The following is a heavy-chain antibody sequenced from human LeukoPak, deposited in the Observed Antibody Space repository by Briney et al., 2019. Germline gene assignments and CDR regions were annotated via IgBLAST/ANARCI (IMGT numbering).Heavy chain of an antibody. V-gene: IGHV1-2*02. CDR2: INPNSGGT. D-gene: IGHD3-22*01. Sequence: ASVTVSFKASGYTFTGYYMHWVRQAPGQGLEWMGWINPNSGGTNYAQKFQGRVTITSDTSITTAYMELSRLRSDDTAVYYCARDLTMIVGPGAFDIWGQGTMVTVSS. J-gene: IGHJ3*02. CDR3: ARDLTMIVGPGAFDI. CDR1: GYTFTGYY.